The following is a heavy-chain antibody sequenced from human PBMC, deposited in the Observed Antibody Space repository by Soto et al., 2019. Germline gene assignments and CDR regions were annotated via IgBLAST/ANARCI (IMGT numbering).Heavy chain of an antibody. D-gene: IGHD6-13*01. V-gene: IGHV4-31*03. J-gene: IGHJ6*02. CDR2: IYYSGST. Sequence: QVQLQESGPGLVKPSQTLSLTCTVSGGSISSGGYYWSWIRQHPGKGLEWIGYIYYSGSTYYNPSLKSRVTISEDTSKNQFSLKLSSVTAADTAVYYCARDPGIAAADSYYYYGMDVWGQGTTVTVSS. CDR3: ARDPGIAAADSYYYYGMDV. CDR1: GGSISSGGYY.